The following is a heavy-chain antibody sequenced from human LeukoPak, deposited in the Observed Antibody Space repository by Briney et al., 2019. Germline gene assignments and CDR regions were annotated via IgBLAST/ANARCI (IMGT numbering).Heavy chain of an antibody. CDR3: AREIVDTAMVRVGDYYGMDV. CDR1: GFTFSDYY. Sequence: GGSLRLSCAASGFTFSDYYMSWIRQAPGKGLEWVSYISSSGSTIYYADSVKGRFTISRDNAKNSLYLQMNSLRAEDTAVYYCAREIVDTAMVRVGDYYGMDVWGKGTTVTVSS. CDR2: ISSSGSTI. D-gene: IGHD5-18*01. V-gene: IGHV3-11*01. J-gene: IGHJ6*04.